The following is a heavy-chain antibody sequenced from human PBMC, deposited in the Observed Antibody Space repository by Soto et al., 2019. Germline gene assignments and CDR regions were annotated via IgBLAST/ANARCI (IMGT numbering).Heavy chain of an antibody. V-gene: IGHV3-23*01. CDR1: GFTFSSYA. D-gene: IGHD2-15*01. CDR2: ISGSGGST. J-gene: IGHJ6*02. CDR3: AKDLVVVAATVCYGMDV. Sequence: EVQLLESGGGLVQPGGSLRLSCAASGFTFSSYAMSWVRQAPGKGLEWVSAISGSGGSTYYGDSVKGRFTISRDKSKNPLYLQMNSLRAEDTAVYYCAKDLVVVAATVCYGMDVWGQGTTVIVSS.